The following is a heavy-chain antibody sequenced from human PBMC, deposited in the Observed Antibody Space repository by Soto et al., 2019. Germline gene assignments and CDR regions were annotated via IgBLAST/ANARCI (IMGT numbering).Heavy chain of an antibody. V-gene: IGHV1-8*01. D-gene: IGHD2-15*01. CDR3: ARERAVGFDP. J-gene: IGHJ5*02. CDR2: MNPNRGNT. CDR1: GYTFTSYA. Sequence: QVQLVQSGAEVKKPGASVKVSCKASGYTFTSYAVNWVRQATGQGLEWMGWMNPNRGNTGCAQKFQGRVTMTRNTSISTAYMELSSLRFEDTAVYYCARERAVGFDPWGQGTLVTVSS.